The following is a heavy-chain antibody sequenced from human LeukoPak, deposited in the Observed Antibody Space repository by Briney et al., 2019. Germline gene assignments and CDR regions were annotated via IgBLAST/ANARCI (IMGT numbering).Heavy chain of an antibody. V-gene: IGHV3-23*01. CDR3: AKRPSSSWIDY. CDR2: ISGSGGST. CDR1: GVTFSSYA. D-gene: IGHD6-13*01. J-gene: IGHJ4*02. Sequence: PGGSLRLSCAASGVTFSSYAMSWVRQAPGKGLEWVSAISGSGGSTYYADSVRGGFTISRDNPKNRLYLQMNSAGAEDTAVYYYAKRPSSSWIDYWGQGTLVTVSS.